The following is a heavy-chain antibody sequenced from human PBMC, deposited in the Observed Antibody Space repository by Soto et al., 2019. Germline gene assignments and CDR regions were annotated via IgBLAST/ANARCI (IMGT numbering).Heavy chain of an antibody. CDR3: ARIIRTLAWDGVDV. CDR2: IYNSGST. D-gene: IGHD3-10*01. CDR1: AGSISSYY. V-gene: IGHV4-59*01. J-gene: IGHJ6*02. Sequence: QVQLQESGPGLVKASETLSLTCTVSAGSISSYYWGWIRQSPGKGLEWIGYIYNSGSTNYNPSLKSRLTMSVDTPKNQFSLKLSSVTAADTAVYYCARIIRTLAWDGVDVWGQGTRVTV.